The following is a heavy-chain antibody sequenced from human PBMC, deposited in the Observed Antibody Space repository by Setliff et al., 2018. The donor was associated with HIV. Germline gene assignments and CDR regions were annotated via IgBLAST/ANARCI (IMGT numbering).Heavy chain of an antibody. CDR3: ARGRITMVRGVSNWFDP. Sequence: ASETLSLTCAVYGGSFSGYYWSWIRQPPGKGLEWIGEINHSGSTNYNPSLKSRVTISVDTSKNQFSLKLSSVTAADTAVYYCARGRITMVRGVSNWFDPWGQGTLVTVSS. J-gene: IGHJ5*02. CDR1: GGSFSGYY. V-gene: IGHV4-34*01. D-gene: IGHD3-10*01. CDR2: INHSGST.